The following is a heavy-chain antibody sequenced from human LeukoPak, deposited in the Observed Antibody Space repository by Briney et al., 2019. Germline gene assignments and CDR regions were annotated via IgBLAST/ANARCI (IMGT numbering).Heavy chain of an antibody. Sequence: GWSLRLSRAASGFTFSSYEMNWVRQAPGKGLEGVSYISSSGSTIYYADSVNGRFTMYRDNAKNSLYLQMNSLRAEDTALYYCARVSSSGYYGAFDIGGQGTMVTVSS. CDR1: GFTFSSYE. CDR3: ARVSSSGYYGAFDI. CDR2: ISSSGSTI. J-gene: IGHJ3*02. V-gene: IGHV3-48*03. D-gene: IGHD3-22*01.